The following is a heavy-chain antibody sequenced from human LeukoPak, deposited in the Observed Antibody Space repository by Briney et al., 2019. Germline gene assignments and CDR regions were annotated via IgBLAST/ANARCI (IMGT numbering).Heavy chain of an antibody. Sequence: SETLSLTCTVSGGSISSYYWSWIRQPPGKGLEWIGYIYYSGSTNYNPSLKSRVTISVDTSKNQFSLKLSSVTAADTAVYYCARDDWTYCSSTTCPDAYIWGQGTMVTVSS. CDR1: GGSISSYY. D-gene: IGHD2-2*01. J-gene: IGHJ3*02. V-gene: IGHV4-59*01. CDR3: ARDDWTYCSSTTCPDAYI. CDR2: IYYSGST.